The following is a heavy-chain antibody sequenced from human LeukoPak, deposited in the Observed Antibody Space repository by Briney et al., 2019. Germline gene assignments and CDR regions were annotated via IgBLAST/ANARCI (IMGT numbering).Heavy chain of an antibody. CDR3: AVGGSGWRGLFGY. V-gene: IGHV4-4*07. Sequence: PSETLSLTCTVSDGSISSYYWSWIRHPAGRALEWIGRIYTSGSTNYNPSLKSRVTMSVDTSKKQVSLKLSSVTAADTAVYYCAVGGSGWRGLFGYWGQGTLVTVSS. J-gene: IGHJ4*02. CDR1: DGSISSYY. D-gene: IGHD6-19*01. CDR2: IYTSGST.